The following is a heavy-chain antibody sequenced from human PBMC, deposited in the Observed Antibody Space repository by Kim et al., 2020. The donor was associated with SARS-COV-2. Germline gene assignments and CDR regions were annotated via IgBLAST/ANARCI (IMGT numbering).Heavy chain of an antibody. CDR3: AKGYGSGSYYGPFDY. V-gene: IGHV4-39*01. Sequence: SETLSLTCTVSGGSISSSSYYWGWIRQPPGKGLEWIGSIYYSGSTYYNPSLKSRVTISVDTSKNQFSLKLSSVTAADTAVYYCAKGYGSGSYYGPFDYWGQGTLVTVSS. J-gene: IGHJ4*02. D-gene: IGHD3-10*01. CDR1: GGSISSSSYY. CDR2: IYYSGST.